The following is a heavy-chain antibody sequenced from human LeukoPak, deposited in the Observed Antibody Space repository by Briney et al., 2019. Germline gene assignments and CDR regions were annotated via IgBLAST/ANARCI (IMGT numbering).Heavy chain of an antibody. Sequence: SETLSLTCTVSGGSIGSYYWSWIRQPPGKGLEWIGYIYYSGSTNYNPSLKSRVTISVDTSKNHFSLKLSSVTAADTAVYYCARDSSVVTTYDAFDIWGQGTMVTVSS. J-gene: IGHJ3*02. D-gene: IGHD2-21*02. CDR1: GGSIGSYY. V-gene: IGHV4-59*01. CDR2: IYYSGST. CDR3: ARDSSVVTTYDAFDI.